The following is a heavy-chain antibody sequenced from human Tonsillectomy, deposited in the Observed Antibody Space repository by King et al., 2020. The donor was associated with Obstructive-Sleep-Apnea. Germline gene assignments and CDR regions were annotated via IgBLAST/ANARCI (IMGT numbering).Heavy chain of an antibody. V-gene: IGHV3-23*04. Sequence: VQLVESGGGLVQPGGSLRLSCAASGFTFSSYAMSWVRQAPGKGLEWVSAISGSGCSTYYADSVKCRFTISRDNSKNTLYLQMNSLRAEDTAVYYCAPPPGAAAGTVRPSDTHFDSWGQGTLVTVSS. J-gene: IGHJ4*02. CDR3: APPPGAAAGTVRPSDTHFDS. D-gene: IGHD6-13*01. CDR2: ISGSGCST. CDR1: GFTFSSYA.